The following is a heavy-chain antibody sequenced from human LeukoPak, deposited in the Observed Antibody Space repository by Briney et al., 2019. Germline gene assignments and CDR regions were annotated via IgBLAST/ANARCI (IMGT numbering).Heavy chain of an antibody. J-gene: IGHJ5*02. D-gene: IGHD3-10*01. Sequence: SETLSLTCAVYGESMIGHYWTWIRQPPGKRLEWIGEIHRSGGTNSNPSLKNRVTMSIDMSKNQFSLKLKSVTAADTAVYYCARATASGSGRAYDHWAQGNLVPVSS. V-gene: IGHV4-34*01. CDR2: IHRSGGT. CDR1: GESMIGHY. CDR3: ARATASGSGRAYDH.